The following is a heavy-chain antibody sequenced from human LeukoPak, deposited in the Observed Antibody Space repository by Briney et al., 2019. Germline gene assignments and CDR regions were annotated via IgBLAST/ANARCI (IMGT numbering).Heavy chain of an antibody. J-gene: IGHJ6*04. CDR1: GFTFSNYA. D-gene: IGHD3-10*01. Sequence: GGSLRLSCAASGFTFSNYAFHWVRQPPGKGLEWAAVISYEGSVTYYADSVRGRFTISRDNSKNTLDLQMNSLRVEDTAVYYCVRDRAPWGGALGGAKGMDVWGEGTTVAVSS. V-gene: IGHV3-30*04. CDR2: ISYEGSVT. CDR3: VRDRAPWGGALGGAKGMDV.